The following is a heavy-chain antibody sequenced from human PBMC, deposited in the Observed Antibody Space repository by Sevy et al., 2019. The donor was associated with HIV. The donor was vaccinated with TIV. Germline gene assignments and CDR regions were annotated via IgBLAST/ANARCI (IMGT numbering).Heavy chain of an antibody. J-gene: IGHJ5*02. CDR2: ISVYNGKI. CDR1: GYTFTSFG. CDR3: TRRGAFDCDTSGFLSP. Sequence: ASVKVSCKASGYTFTSFGISWVRQAPGQGLEWVGWISVYNGKINYAQNFQGRVTMTTDTSTRTAYMELKSLRSDDTAVYYCTRRGAFDCDTSGFLSPWGQGTLVTVSS. D-gene: IGHD3-22*01. V-gene: IGHV1-18*01.